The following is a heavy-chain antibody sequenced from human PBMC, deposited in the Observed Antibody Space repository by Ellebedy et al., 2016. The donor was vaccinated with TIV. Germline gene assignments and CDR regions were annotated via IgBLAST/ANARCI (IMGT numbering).Heavy chain of an antibody. J-gene: IGHJ4*02. CDR3: ASELCSGGSCYFALDY. D-gene: IGHD2-15*01. CDR2: IYSGGST. V-gene: IGHV3-53*01. Sequence: GESLKISCAASGFNVSSKYMSWVRQAPGQGLEWVSVIYSGGSTFYADSVKGRFTISSDNAKNSLYLQMNSLRDEDTAVDDCASELCSGGSCYFALDYWGQGTLVTVSS. CDR1: GFNVSSKY.